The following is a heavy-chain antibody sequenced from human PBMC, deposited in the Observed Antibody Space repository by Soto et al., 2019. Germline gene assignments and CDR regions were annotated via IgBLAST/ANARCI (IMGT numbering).Heavy chain of an antibody. CDR3: AKDSGGGSSVADY. D-gene: IGHD6-19*01. Sequence: QVQLVESGGGVVQPGRSLRLSCAASGFTFSGYGMHWVRQAPDKGLEWVALISYDGSKTYYADSVKGRLTVSRDNSKNTLNVEMSSLRAEGTAVYYCAKDSGGGSSVADYWGQGTLVSVSS. J-gene: IGHJ4*02. CDR1: GFTFSGYG. CDR2: ISYDGSKT. V-gene: IGHV3-30*18.